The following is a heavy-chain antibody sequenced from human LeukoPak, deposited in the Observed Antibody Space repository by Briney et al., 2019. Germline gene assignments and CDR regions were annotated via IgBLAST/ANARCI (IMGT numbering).Heavy chain of an antibody. J-gene: IGHJ4*02. CDR2: IYSGGST. CDR1: GFTVSSNY. CDR3: VYSGYDLVGFDY. V-gene: IGHV3-66*02. Sequence: GGSLRLSCAASGFTVSSNYMSWVRQAPGKGLEWVSVIYSGGSTYYADSVKGRFTISRDNSKNTLYLQMNSLRAEDMAVYYCVYSGYDLVGFDYWGQGTLVTVSS. D-gene: IGHD5-12*01.